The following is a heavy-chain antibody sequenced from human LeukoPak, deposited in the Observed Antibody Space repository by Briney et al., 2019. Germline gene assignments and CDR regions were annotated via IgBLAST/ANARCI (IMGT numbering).Heavy chain of an antibody. J-gene: IGHJ6*03. CDR1: GFTFSSYE. Sequence: GGSLRLSCAASGFTFSSYEMNWVRQAPGKGLEWVSYISSSGSTIYYADSVKGRFTISRDNAKNSLYLQMNSLRAEDTAVYYCARAALGYYYYYMDVWGKGTTVTISS. V-gene: IGHV3-48*03. CDR3: ARAALGYYYYYMDV. CDR2: ISSSGSTI.